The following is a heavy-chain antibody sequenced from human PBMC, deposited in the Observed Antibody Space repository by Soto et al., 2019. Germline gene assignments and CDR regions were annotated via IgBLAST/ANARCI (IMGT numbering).Heavy chain of an antibody. CDR1: GFAFSNYE. D-gene: IGHD3-3*02. J-gene: IGHJ4*02. V-gene: IGHV3-48*03. CDR2: ISLSGSTI. Sequence: EVQLVESGGGLVQPGGSLRLSCAASGFAFSNYEMNWVRQAPGKCLEWVSYISLSGSTIYYADSVKGRFTICREDAKNSLYLQMNSLRADDTAVYYCARESFSASPNFFDYWGQGTLVTVSS. CDR3: ARESFSASPNFFDY.